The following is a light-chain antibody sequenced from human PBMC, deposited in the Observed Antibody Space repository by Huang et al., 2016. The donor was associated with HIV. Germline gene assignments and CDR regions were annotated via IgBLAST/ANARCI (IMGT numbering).Light chain of an antibody. CDR1: QGVSIY. CDR2: DSS. J-gene: IGKJ2*01. CDR3: QQRSDGYT. V-gene: IGKV3-11*01. Sequence: EIVLTQSPSTVSLSPGERATLSCRASQGVSIYLAWYQQKPGQAPRLLIYDSSNRATGIPARFSGSGSGTDFTLTITNLEPEDFAVYYCQQRSDGYTFGQGTKLDI.